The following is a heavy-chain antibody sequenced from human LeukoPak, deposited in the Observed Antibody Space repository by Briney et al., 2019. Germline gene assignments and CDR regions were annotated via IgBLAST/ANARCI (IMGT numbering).Heavy chain of an antibody. CDR2: INHSGSI. D-gene: IGHD1-20*01. V-gene: IGHV4-34*01. CDR1: GGSFSGYY. Sequence: KPSETLSLTCAVYGGSFSGYYWSWIRQPPGKGLEWIGEINHSGSINYNPSLKSRVTISVDTSKNQFSLRLSSVTAADTAVYYCASLTRTMGFDPWGQGTLVTVSS. J-gene: IGHJ5*02. CDR3: ASLTRTMGFDP.